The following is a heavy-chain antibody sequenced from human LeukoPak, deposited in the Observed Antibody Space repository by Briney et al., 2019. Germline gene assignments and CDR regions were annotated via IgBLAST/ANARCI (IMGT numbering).Heavy chain of an antibody. V-gene: IGHV1-69*13. Sequence: SVKVSCKASGGTFSSYAISWVRQAPGQGLEWMGGIIPIFGTANYAQKFQGRVTITADESTSTAYMELSSLRSEDTAVYYCARVGGVGRYCSSTSCLLHYGMDVWGQGTTVTVSS. J-gene: IGHJ6*02. CDR1: GGTFSSYA. CDR3: ARVGGVGRYCSSTSCLLHYGMDV. D-gene: IGHD2-2*01. CDR2: IIPIFGTA.